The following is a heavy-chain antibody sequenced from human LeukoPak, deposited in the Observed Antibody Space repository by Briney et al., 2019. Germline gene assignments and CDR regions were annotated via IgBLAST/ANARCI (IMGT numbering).Heavy chain of an antibody. CDR2: INWNGGST. Sequence: PGGSLRRSCAASGFTFDDYGMSWVRQAPGKGLEWVSGINWNGGSTGYADSVKGRFTISRDNAKNSLYLQMNSLRAEDQALYYCARAPQTYYYDGSGPDYYYYYYMDVWGKGPTVTVSS. CDR1: GFTFDDYG. D-gene: IGHD3-22*01. V-gene: IGHV3-20*04. J-gene: IGHJ6*03. CDR3: ARAPQTYYYDGSGPDYYYYYYMDV.